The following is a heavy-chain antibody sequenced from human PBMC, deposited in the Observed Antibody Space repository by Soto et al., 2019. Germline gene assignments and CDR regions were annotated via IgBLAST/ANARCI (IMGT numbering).Heavy chain of an antibody. J-gene: IGHJ4*02. Sequence: SETLSLTCAVYAGSFSGYYWTWIRQPPGTGLEWIGEINHSGSTNYNPSLKSRVTISVDTSKNQFSLKLTSVTAADTAVYYCARDKITGLFDYWGQRTLVTVSS. D-gene: IGHD2-8*02. V-gene: IGHV4-34*01. CDR1: AGSFSGYY. CDR3: ARDKITGLFDY. CDR2: INHSGST.